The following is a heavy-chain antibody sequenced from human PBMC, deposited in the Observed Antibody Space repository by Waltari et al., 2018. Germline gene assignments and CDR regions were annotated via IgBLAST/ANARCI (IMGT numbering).Heavy chain of an antibody. Sequence: QLQLQESGPGLVKPSETLSLTCTVSGGSISSSSYYWGWIRQPPGKGLEWIGSIYYSGSTYYNPSLKSRVTISVDTSKNQFSLKLSSVTAADTAVYYCARLSVNYYGSGSSLDYWGQGTLVTVSS. J-gene: IGHJ4*02. CDR3: ARLSVNYYGSGSSLDY. V-gene: IGHV4-39*01. CDR1: GGSISSSSYY. CDR2: IYYSGST. D-gene: IGHD3-10*01.